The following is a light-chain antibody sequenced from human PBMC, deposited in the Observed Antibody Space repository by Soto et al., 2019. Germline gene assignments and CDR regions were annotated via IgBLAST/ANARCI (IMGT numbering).Light chain of an antibody. CDR3: QQLNSSPFT. Sequence: EKVMTQSPATLSVSPGERVTLSCRASESVSSNLAWYHQRPGQAPRLLIYGASTRATGIPARFSGSGSGTEFTLTISSLQSEDFATYYCQQLNSSPFTFGQGTKLEIK. V-gene: IGKV3-15*01. CDR1: ESVSSN. CDR2: GAS. J-gene: IGKJ2*01.